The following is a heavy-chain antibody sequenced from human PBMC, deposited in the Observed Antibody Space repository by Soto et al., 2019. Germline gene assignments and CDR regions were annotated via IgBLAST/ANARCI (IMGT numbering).Heavy chain of an antibody. V-gene: IGHV1-18*01. CDR1: XXXFTSYG. CDR3: XXXXXGVDY. CDR2: ISAYNGNT. J-gene: IGHJ4*02. Sequence: QVQLVQSGAEVKKPGASVKVSCXXSXXXFTSYGISWVRQAPGQGLEWMGWISAYNGNTNYAQKLQGRVTMTTDTSTSTAYMELRSLRXXXXXXXXXXXXXXGVDYWGQGTLVTVSS.